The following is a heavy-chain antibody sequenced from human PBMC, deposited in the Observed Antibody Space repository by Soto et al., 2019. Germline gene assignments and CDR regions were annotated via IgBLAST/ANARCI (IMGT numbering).Heavy chain of an antibody. CDR3: ASSPPAARIAFDI. D-gene: IGHD6-6*01. V-gene: IGHV3-48*03. Sequence: LRLSCAASGFTFSSYEMNWVRQAPGEGLEWVSYISSSGSTIYYADSVKGRFTISRDNAKNSLYLQMNSLRAEDTAVYYCASSPPAARIAFDIWGQGTMVTVSS. CDR2: ISSSGSTI. CDR1: GFTFSSYE. J-gene: IGHJ3*02.